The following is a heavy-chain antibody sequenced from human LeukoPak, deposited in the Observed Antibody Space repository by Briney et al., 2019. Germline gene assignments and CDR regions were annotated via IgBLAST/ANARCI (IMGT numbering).Heavy chain of an antibody. Sequence: GGSLRLSCAASGFTVSSNYMNWVRQAPGKGLEWPSYISGSGSDINYADSVKGRFTISRDNAKNSLYLQMNSLRAEDTAVYYCATGSQIREADYWGQGTLVTVSS. V-gene: IGHV3-21*04. J-gene: IGHJ4*02. D-gene: IGHD3-10*01. CDR3: ATGSQIREADY. CDR2: ISGSGSDI. CDR1: GFTVSSNY.